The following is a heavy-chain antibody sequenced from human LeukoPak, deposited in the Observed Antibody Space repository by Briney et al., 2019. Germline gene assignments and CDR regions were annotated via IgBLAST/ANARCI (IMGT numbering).Heavy chain of an antibody. V-gene: IGHV3-30-3*01. J-gene: IGHJ4*02. Sequence: GRSLRLSCAASGFTFSSYAMHWVRQAPGKGLEWVAVISYDGSNKYYADSVKGRFTISRDNSKNTLYLQMNSLRAEDTAVYYCARVLLRAAMVTSYYDSSGYYPLGYWGQGTLVTVSS. CDR2: ISYDGSNK. D-gene: IGHD3-22*01. CDR1: GFTFSSYA. CDR3: ARVLLRAAMVTSYYDSSGYYPLGY.